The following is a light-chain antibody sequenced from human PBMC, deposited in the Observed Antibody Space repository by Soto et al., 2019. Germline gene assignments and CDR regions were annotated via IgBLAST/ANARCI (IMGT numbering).Light chain of an antibody. CDR1: HNISVW. J-gene: IGKJ2*01. Sequence: DIQMTQSHSTLSASVGDGVTITGRAGHNISVWLAGYQQRPGQAPKFLVYDASSLETGVPSRFSGSGSGTEFTLTIRSLQPDDFATYYCQQYDSSSPTFGQGTKLEIK. CDR3: QQYDSSSPT. V-gene: IGKV1-5*01. CDR2: DAS.